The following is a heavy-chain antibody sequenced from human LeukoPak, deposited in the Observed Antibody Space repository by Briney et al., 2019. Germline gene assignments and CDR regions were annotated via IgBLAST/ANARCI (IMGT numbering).Heavy chain of an antibody. J-gene: IGHJ3*02. CDR2: ISGSGGST. CDR3: AKGYYDFWSVPGAFDI. CDR1: GFTFSSYA. V-gene: IGHV3-23*01. D-gene: IGHD3-3*01. Sequence: GGSLRLSCAASGFTFSSYAVSWVRQAPGKGLEWVSAISGSGGSTYYADSVKGRFTISRDNSKNTLYLQMDSLRAEDTAVYYCAKGYYDFWSVPGAFDIWGQGTMVTVSS.